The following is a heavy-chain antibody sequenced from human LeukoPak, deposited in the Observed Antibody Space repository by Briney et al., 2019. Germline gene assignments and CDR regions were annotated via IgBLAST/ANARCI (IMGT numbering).Heavy chain of an antibody. Sequence: SETLSLTCAVYGGSFSGYYWSWIRQPPGKGLEWIGEINHSGSTNYNPSLKSRVTISVDTSKNQFSLKLSSVTAGDAAVYYCARCNYYYGMDVWGQGTTVTVSS. CDR3: ARCNYYYGMDV. CDR2: INHSGST. CDR1: GGSFSGYY. J-gene: IGHJ6*02. V-gene: IGHV4-34*01.